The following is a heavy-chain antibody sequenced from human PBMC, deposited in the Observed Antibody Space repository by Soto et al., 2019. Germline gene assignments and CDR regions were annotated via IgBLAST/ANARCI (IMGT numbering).Heavy chain of an antibody. Sequence: PSHSRSVTCAISGDGVASNRVVGNWIRQSPSGGLEWLGRTYYRSRWYSEYAISVQGRITVNADPSKDRVSLELDSVSPDHTPFYYGPPLIANTWSDNWGQGTLVTV. V-gene: IGHV6-1*01. CDR3: PPLIANTWSDN. J-gene: IGHJ4*02. CDR1: GDGVASNRVV. CDR2: TYYRSRWYS. D-gene: IGHD2-8*02.